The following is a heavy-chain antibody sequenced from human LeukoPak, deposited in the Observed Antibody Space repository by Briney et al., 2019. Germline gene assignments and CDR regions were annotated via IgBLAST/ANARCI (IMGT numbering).Heavy chain of an antibody. Sequence: PGGSLRLSCAASEFTFSSYSMNWVRQAPGKGLEWVSYITNSGNSKSYADSVKGRFTISRDNTKNTLYLQMNSLRAEDTAVYYCAKNIVGATNYWGQGTLVTVSS. D-gene: IGHD1-26*01. CDR1: EFTFSSYS. J-gene: IGHJ4*02. V-gene: IGHV3-48*01. CDR2: ITNSGNSK. CDR3: AKNIVGATNY.